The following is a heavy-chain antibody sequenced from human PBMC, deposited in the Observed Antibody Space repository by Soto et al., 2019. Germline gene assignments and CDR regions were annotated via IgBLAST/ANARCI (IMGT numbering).Heavy chain of an antibody. V-gene: IGHV1-46*03. CDR1: GYTFSSYY. J-gene: IGHJ4*02. CDR3: ARGGGIVVVTDPYDN. Sequence: QVQLVQSGAEVKKPGASVKVSCKASGYTFSSYYMNWVRQAPGQGLEWLGIINPSGGYTTYAQRFLGRGTMTSNTSTSTVHVELGRLTAEHTAVYYCARGGGIVVVTDPYDNWGQGTLVTVSS. CDR2: INPSGGYT. D-gene: IGHD2-21*02.